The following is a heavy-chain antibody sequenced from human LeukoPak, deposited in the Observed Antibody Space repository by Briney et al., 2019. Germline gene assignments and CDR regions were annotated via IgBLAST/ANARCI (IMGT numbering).Heavy chain of an antibody. CDR3: ARLPGYSSFYYGMDV. D-gene: IGHD6-19*01. Sequence: GGSLRLSCAASGFTVSSNYMSWVRQAPGKGLEWVSVIYSGGSTYYADSVKGRFTISRDNPKNTLYLQMNSLRAEDTAVYYCARLPGYSSFYYGMDVWGQGTTVTVSS. V-gene: IGHV3-53*01. CDR1: GFTVSSNY. CDR2: IYSGGST. J-gene: IGHJ6*02.